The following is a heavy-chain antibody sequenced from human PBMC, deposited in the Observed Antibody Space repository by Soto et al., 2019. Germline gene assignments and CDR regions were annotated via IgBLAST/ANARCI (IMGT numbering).Heavy chain of an antibody. CDR2: VYYRGRS. CDR1: GGSVTNGSYY. CDR3: VSPRTTVPTQAYFDY. D-gene: IGHD4-17*01. J-gene: IGHJ4*02. Sequence: SETLSLTCTVSGGSVTNGSYYWGWIRQSPGKGLEWIGSVYYRGRSYSKSSVKSRVTISVDTSKNRFSLSLNSVTASDTAVYFCVSPRTTVPTQAYFDYWGPGALVTSPQ. V-gene: IGHV4-39*01.